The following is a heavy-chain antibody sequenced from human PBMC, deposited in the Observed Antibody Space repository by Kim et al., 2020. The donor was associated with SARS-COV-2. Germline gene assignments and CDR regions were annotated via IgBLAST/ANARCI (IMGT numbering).Heavy chain of an antibody. D-gene: IGHD3-22*01. V-gene: IGHV4-61*01. CDR1: GGSVSSGSYY. Sequence: SETLSLTCTVSGGSVSSGSYYWSWIRQPPGKGLEWIGYIYYSGSTNYNPSLKSRVTISVDTSKNQFSLKLSSVTAADTAVYYCTRDYYDSLWGPYGMDVWGKGTTVTVSS. J-gene: IGHJ6*04. CDR2: IYYSGST. CDR3: TRDYYDSLWGPYGMDV.